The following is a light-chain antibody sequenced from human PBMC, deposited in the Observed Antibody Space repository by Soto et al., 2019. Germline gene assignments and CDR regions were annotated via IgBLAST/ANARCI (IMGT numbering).Light chain of an antibody. J-gene: IGLJ2*01. Sequence: QAVVTQEPSLSVSPGGTVTLTCGLSSGSVSTSYYPSWYQQTPGQTPRTLIYNTNSRSSGVPDRFSGSILGNKAALTITGGQADDESDYYCVLYMGSGSVVFGGGTKLTVL. CDR1: SGSVSTSYY. V-gene: IGLV8-61*01. CDR2: NTN. CDR3: VLYMGSGSVV.